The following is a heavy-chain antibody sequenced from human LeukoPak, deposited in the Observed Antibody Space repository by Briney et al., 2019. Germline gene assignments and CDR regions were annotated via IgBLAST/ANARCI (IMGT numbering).Heavy chain of an antibody. CDR2: INWNGGST. Sequence: GSLRLSCAASGFTFDDYGMSWVRQAPGKGLEWVSGINWNGGSTGYADSVKGRFTISRDNAKNSLYLQMNSLRPEDTAIYYCAKDLMRDRWFGESWGQGTLVTVSS. CDR1: GFTFDDYG. V-gene: IGHV3-20*04. D-gene: IGHD3-10*01. J-gene: IGHJ5*02. CDR3: AKDLMRDRWFGES.